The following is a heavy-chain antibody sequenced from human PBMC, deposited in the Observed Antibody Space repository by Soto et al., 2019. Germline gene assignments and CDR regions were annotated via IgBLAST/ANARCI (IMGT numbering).Heavy chain of an antibody. Sequence: QVTLKESGPVLVKPTETLTLTCTVSGLSLSNGRLCVSWIRKPPEKALEWLAHIFSNDDQSYSTSLRSRLTIFKDNSRSQVVLTMPIRDPMDSATYYCALIKDCSRTDCYLASFDPGGQGTLVTVSS. V-gene: IGHV2-26*01. CDR3: ALIKDCSRTDCYLASFDP. D-gene: IGHD2-2*01. CDR1: GLSLSNGRLC. CDR2: IFSNDDQ. J-gene: IGHJ5*02.